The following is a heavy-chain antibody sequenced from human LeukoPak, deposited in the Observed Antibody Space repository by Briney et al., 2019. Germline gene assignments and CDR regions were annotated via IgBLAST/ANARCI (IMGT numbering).Heavy chain of an antibody. V-gene: IGHV3-48*01. CDR2: ISSSSSTI. CDR3: ARVDYGDYNDY. CDR1: GFTFSSYS. Sequence: GGSLRLSCAASGFTFSSYSMNWVRQAPGKGLEWVSYISSSSSTIYYADSVKGRFTISRDNAKNSLYLQMNSLRAEDTAVYYCARVDYGDYNDYWGQGTLVTVSS. D-gene: IGHD4-17*01. J-gene: IGHJ4*02.